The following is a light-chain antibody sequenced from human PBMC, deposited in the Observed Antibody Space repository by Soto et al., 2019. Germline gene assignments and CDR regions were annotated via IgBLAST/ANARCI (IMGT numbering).Light chain of an antibody. Sequence: QSVLTQPPSVSGAPGQRVTISCTGNSSNREDYNIHWYQQFPGTAPKLLIDSNTNRPSPVPDRFSGSKSGTSASLAITGLQAEDESDYYCQSYDSRLNGVFGTGTKLTVL. CDR3: QSYDSRLNGV. J-gene: IGLJ1*01. V-gene: IGLV1-40*01. CDR1: SSNREDYN. CDR2: SNT.